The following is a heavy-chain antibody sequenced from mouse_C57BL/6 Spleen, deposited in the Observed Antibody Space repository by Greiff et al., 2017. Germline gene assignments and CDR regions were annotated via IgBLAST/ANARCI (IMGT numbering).Heavy chain of an antibody. Sequence: DVQLQESGPELVKPGASVKMSCKASGYTFTDYNMHWVKQSHGKSLEWIGYINPNNGGTSYNQKFKGKATLTVNKSSSTAYMELRSLTSEDSAVYYCAREDTTVVTDFDYWGQGTTLTVSS. CDR3: AREDTTVVTDFDY. CDR2: INPNNGGT. J-gene: IGHJ2*01. V-gene: IGHV1-22*01. D-gene: IGHD1-1*01. CDR1: GYTFTDYN.